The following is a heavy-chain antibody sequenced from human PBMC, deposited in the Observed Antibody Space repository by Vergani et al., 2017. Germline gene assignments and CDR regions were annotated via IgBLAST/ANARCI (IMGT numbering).Heavy chain of an antibody. D-gene: IGHD3-16*01. V-gene: IGHV4-39*01. CDR3: ASGKYYSDSTSHFRGRYFDV. Sequence: QMQLQESGPGLVKASETLSLTCTVSGDSIISRSYYWGWIRQPPGKGLEWIGSIYNSGNGDSSSSLKIRVTISADTSKNHFSLRLTSVTAADTAVYYCASGKYYSDSTSHFRGRYFDVWGRGTLVTVPS. J-gene: IGHJ2*01. CDR1: GDSIISRSYY. CDR2: IYNSGNG.